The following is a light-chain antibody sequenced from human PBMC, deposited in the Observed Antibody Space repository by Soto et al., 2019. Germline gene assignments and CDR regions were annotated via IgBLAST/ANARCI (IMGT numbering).Light chain of an antibody. CDR2: AAS. V-gene: IGKV3-20*01. CDR3: QQYGSSSYT. J-gene: IGKJ2*01. CDR1: QSISSSY. Sequence: EIVLTQSPGTLSLSPGERATLSCRASQSISSSYLAWYQQKPGQAPRLLIYAASSRATGIPDRFSGSGSGTSFTLTISRLEPEDVAVYYCQQYGSSSYTFGQGTQLEIK.